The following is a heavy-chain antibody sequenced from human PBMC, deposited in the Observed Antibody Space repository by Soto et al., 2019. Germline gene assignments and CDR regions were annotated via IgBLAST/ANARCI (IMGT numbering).Heavy chain of an antibody. V-gene: IGHV1-8*01. Sequence: QAQLVQSGAEVKEPGASVKVSCKASGYTFTNYDISWVRQATGQGLEWMGWMNPNSANTGYAQKFQGRVTMTRDTSINTAYMELSSLRSEDTAIYYCARMATSGTLNLFDPWGQGTLVTVSS. D-gene: IGHD1-26*01. CDR2: MNPNSANT. J-gene: IGHJ5*02. CDR1: GYTFTNYD. CDR3: ARMATSGTLNLFDP.